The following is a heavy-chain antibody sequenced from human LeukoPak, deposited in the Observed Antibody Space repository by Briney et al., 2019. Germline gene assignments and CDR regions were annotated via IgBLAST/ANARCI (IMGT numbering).Heavy chain of an antibody. CDR3: ARLIVGSSSTGWFDP. Sequence: KSRKISCQSSGYTFTSYRIGWARQLPGKGLQWMGIIFPGDSDTTYSASFQSQVSISADKSISTAYLQWSSLNASDTAIYYCARLIVGSSSTGWFDPWGQGTLVTVSS. J-gene: IGHJ5*02. V-gene: IGHV5-51*01. CDR2: IFPGDSDT. CDR1: GYTFTSYR. D-gene: IGHD6-6*01.